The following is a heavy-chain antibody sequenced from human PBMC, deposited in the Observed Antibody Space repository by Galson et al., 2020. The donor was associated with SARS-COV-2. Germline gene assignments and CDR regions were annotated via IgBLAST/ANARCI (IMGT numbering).Heavy chain of an antibody. J-gene: IGHJ4*02. CDR1: GFTFRNFW. CDR3: ARGSVAYGSGSYVYFEY. CDR2: IKQDGREK. V-gene: IGHV3-7*01. Sequence: GGSLRLSCAASGFTFRNFWMSWVRQAPGKGLEWVANIKQDGREKYYVDSVKGRFTISRDNAKNSLYLQMNSLRAEDTAVYYCARGSVAYGSGSYVYFEYWGQGTLVSVSS. D-gene: IGHD3-10*01.